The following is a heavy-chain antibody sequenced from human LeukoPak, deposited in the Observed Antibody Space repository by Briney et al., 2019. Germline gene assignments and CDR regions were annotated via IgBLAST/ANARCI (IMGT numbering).Heavy chain of an antibody. CDR1: GYAFTCCY. CDR3: ARDRYCSGGSCYFKDDY. CDR2: INPSGGST. V-gene: IGHV1-46*01. J-gene: IGHJ4*02. D-gene: IGHD2-15*01. Sequence: ASVKVSCMASGYAFTCCYIDLVRHAPGQGLEWMGIINPSGGSTSYAQKFQGRVTMTRYTSISTAYMELSGLRSDDTAVYYCARDRYCSGGSCYFKDDYWGQGTLVTVSS.